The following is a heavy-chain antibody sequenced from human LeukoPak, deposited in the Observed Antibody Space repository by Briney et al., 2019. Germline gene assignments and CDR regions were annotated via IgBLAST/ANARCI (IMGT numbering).Heavy chain of an antibody. J-gene: IGHJ4*02. V-gene: IGHV4-4*07. CDR2: IYTSGST. Sequence: PSETLSLTCTVSGGSISSYYWSWIRQPAGKGLEWIGRIYTSGSTNYNPSLKSRVTMSVDTSKNQFSLKLSSVTAADTAVYYCARVGTPSITIFGVVANYYFDYWGQGTLVTVSS. D-gene: IGHD3-3*01. CDR3: ARVGTPSITIFGVVANYYFDY. CDR1: GGSISSYY.